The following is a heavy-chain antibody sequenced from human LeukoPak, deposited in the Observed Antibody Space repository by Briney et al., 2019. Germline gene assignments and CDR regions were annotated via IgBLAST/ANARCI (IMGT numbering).Heavy chain of an antibody. CDR1: GYTFTGYY. CDR3: AREGALSGSLFYYYMDV. D-gene: IGHD1-26*01. V-gene: IGHV1-2*02. Sequence: ASVKVSCKASGYTFTGYYMHWVRQAPGQGLEWMGWINPNSGGTNYAQKFQGRVTMTRDTSISTAYMELSRLRSDDTAVYYCAREGALSGSLFYYYMDVWGKGTTVTVSS. CDR2: INPNSGGT. J-gene: IGHJ6*03.